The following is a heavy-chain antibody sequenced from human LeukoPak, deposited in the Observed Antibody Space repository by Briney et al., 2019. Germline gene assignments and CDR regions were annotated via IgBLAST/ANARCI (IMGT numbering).Heavy chain of an antibody. Sequence: GGSLRLSCAASGFTFSSYAMSWVRQAPGKGLEWVSAISGSGGSTYYADSVKGRFTISRDNSKNTLYLQMNSLRAEDTALYYCARTGEFSSSWLTNYFDYWGQGTLVTVSS. CDR3: ARTGEFSSSWLTNYFDY. D-gene: IGHD6-13*01. J-gene: IGHJ4*02. V-gene: IGHV3-23*01. CDR1: GFTFSSYA. CDR2: ISGSGGST.